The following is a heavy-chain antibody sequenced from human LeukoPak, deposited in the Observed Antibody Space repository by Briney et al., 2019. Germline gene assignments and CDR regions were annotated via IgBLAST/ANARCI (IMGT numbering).Heavy chain of an antibody. V-gene: IGHV4-34*01. CDR3: ARREYSSGWELDY. Sequence: SETLSLTCAGYGGSFSDYYWSWIRQSPEKGLEWIGEINHSGYINYNPSLKSRVTMSVDTSKNQFSLKLSSVTAADTAVYYCARREYSSGWELDYWGQGTLVTVSS. J-gene: IGHJ4*02. CDR1: GGSFSDYY. CDR2: INHSGYI. D-gene: IGHD6-19*01.